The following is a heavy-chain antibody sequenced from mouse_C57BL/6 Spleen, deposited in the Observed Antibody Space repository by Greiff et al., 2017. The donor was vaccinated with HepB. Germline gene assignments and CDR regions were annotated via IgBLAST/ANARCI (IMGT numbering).Heavy chain of an antibody. V-gene: IGHV1-52*01. J-gene: IGHJ4*01. Sequence: QVQLQQPGAELVRPGSSVKLSCKASGYTFTSYWMHWVKQRPIQGLEWIGNIDPSDSETHYNQKFKDKATLTVDKSSSTAYMQLSSLTSEDSAVYYCARGSSGYGDYAMDYWGQGTSVTVSS. CDR1: GYTFTSYW. CDR3: ARGSSGYGDYAMDY. D-gene: IGHD3-2*02. CDR2: IDPSDSET.